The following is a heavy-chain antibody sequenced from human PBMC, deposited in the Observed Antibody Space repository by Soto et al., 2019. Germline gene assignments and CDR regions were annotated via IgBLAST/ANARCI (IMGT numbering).Heavy chain of an antibody. CDR1: GYIFVNYG. Sequence: QVQLLQSGDEVRKPGSSVKVSCKASGYIFVNYGIAWLRQAHGQWLEWMRWISPYSGNTHYASKVQGRLTRTTDTSTSTASMDLGSLTSDDTAVYYCALVDNYVTPTPLDVWGQGTTVTVSS. J-gene: IGHJ6*01. D-gene: IGHD3-16*01. CDR2: ISPYSGNT. V-gene: IGHV1-18*01. CDR3: ALVDNYVTPTPLDV.